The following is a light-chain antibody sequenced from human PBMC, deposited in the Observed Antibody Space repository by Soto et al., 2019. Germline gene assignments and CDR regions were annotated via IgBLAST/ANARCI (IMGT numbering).Light chain of an antibody. CDR2: GAS. CDR3: QQYKNWPPLT. J-gene: IGKJ4*01. CDR1: QSVSSN. Sequence: EIVMTQAPATLSVSPGERATLSCRASQSVSSNLAWYQQKPCQAPRLLIYGASTRATGIPARFSGSGSGTEFTLTISSLQSEDFAVYYCQQYKNWPPLTFGGGTKVEIK. V-gene: IGKV3-15*01.